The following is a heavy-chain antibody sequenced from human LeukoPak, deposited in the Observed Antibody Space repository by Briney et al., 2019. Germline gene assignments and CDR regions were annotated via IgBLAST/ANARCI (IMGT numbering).Heavy chain of an antibody. CDR2: IKKDGREE. Sequence: GGCLRLSCAASGFTLNSYLMSWVRPAPGRGLEWVANIKKDGREESYLDSVKGRFTVSRDNAKNSLFVQMNSLRGEDTAVYYCARSNPNRNALDLWGQGTMVTISS. D-gene: IGHD1-14*01. V-gene: IGHV3-7*01. J-gene: IGHJ3*01. CDR1: GFTLNSYL. CDR3: ARSNPNRNALDL.